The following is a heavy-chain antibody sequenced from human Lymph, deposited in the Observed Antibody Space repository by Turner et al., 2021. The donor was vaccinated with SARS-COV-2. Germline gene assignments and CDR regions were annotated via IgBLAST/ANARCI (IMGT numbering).Heavy chain of an antibody. V-gene: IGHV3-23*01. CDR3: AKGGVWGYQLGVYFDY. CDR1: GFTFSSYA. CDR2: ISGSGGST. Sequence: EVQLLESGGGLVQPGGSLRLSCAASGFTFSSYAMSWVRQAPGRGLEWVSAISGSGGSTYYADSVKGRFTISRDNSKNTLYLQMNSLRAEDSAVYYCAKGGVWGYQLGVYFDYWGQGTLVTV. J-gene: IGHJ4*02. D-gene: IGHD2-2*01.